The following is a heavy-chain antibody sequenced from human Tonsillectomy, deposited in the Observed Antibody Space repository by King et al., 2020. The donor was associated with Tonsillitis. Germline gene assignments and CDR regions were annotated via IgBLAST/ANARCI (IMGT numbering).Heavy chain of an antibody. CDR1: GFTFSIYS. CDR3: ARVRYDSRGYYYVAY. D-gene: IGHD3-22*01. CDR2: IRSRSSYI. J-gene: IGHJ4*02. Sequence: QLVQSGGGLVKPGGSLRLSCAASGFTFSIYSMNWVRQAPGKGLEWVSSIRSRSSYIYYADSVKGRFPISRDNAKNSLYLQMNSLRAEDTAVYYCARVRYDSRGYYYVAYWGQGTLVTVSS. V-gene: IGHV3-21*01.